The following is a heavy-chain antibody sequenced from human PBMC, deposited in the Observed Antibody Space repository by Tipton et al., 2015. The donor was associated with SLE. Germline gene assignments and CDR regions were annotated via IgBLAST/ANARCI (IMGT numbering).Heavy chain of an antibody. CDR1: GGSISSSTYY. V-gene: IGHV4-39*06. J-gene: IGHJ5*02. Sequence: TLSLTCTVSGGSISSSTYYWGWIRQPPGKGLEWIGTIYYSGSTYYNPSPKSRVTISVDTSKNQFPLKLTSMTAADTAVYYCAMYTVGTMEYPWGQGILVTVSS. CDR2: IYYSGST. CDR3: AMYTVGTMEYP. D-gene: IGHD3-3*01.